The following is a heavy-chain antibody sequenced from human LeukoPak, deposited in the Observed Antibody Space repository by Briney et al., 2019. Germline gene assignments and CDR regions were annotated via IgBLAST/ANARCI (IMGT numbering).Heavy chain of an antibody. CDR2: ISSSGTPK. V-gene: IGHV3-11*01. Sequence: GGSLRLSCGASGFIFSDYYMSWIRQAPGKGLEWISYISSSGTPKYYADSVKGRFTISRDNAKKSLFLQMNSLRDEDTAVYYCVRDDGHHWFDFWGQGTLVTVSS. D-gene: IGHD1-1*01. CDR3: VRDDGHHWFDF. CDR1: GFIFSDYY. J-gene: IGHJ4*02.